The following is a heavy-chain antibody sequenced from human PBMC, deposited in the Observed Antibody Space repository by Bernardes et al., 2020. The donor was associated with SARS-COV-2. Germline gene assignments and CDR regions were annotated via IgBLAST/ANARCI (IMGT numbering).Heavy chain of an antibody. Sequence: GGSLRLSCAASGFTFSSYAMSWVRQAPGKGLEWVSAISGSAGSTYYADSVKGRFTISRDNSKNTLYLQMNSLRAEDTAVYYCARDRSAAGGTAFDSWGQGTLVTVSA. D-gene: IGHD6-13*01. CDR2: ISGSAGST. V-gene: IGHV3-23*01. CDR3: ARDRSAAGGTAFDS. J-gene: IGHJ4*02. CDR1: GFTFSSYA.